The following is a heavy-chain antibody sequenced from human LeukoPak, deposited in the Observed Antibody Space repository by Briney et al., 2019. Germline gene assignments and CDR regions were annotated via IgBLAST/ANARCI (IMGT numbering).Heavy chain of an antibody. J-gene: IGHJ3*02. Sequence: PGGSLRLFCAASGFTFSSHPMSWVRLAPGKGLEWVSAISGSGGSTYYADSVKGRFTISRDNSKNTLYLQMNSLRAEDTAVYYCAKDGGVTMIVRAYDAFDIWGQGTMVTVSS. D-gene: IGHD3-22*01. CDR3: AKDGGVTMIVRAYDAFDI. V-gene: IGHV3-23*01. CDR1: GFTFSSHP. CDR2: ISGSGGST.